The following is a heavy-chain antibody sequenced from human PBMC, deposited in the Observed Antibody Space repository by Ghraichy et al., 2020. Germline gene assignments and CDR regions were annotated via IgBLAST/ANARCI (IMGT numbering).Heavy chain of an antibody. V-gene: IGHV3-7*01. CDR3: AREYYDYVWGSYRYTFDY. CDR2: IKQDGSEK. CDR1: GFTFSSYW. Sequence: GESLNISCAASGFTFSSYWMSWVRQAPGKGLEWVANIKQDGSEKYYVDSVKGRFTISRDNAKNSLYLQMNSLRAEDTAVYYCAREYYDYVWGSYRYTFDYWGQGTLVTVSS. J-gene: IGHJ4*02. D-gene: IGHD3-16*02.